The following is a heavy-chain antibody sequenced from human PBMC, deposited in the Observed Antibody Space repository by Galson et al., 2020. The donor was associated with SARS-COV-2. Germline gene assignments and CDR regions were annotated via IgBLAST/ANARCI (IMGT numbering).Heavy chain of an antibody. D-gene: IGHD3-22*01. CDR1: GFTFSSYS. CDR3: ARDKHDSSGYYCGEGGQVRLDI. V-gene: IGHV3-21*01. J-gene: IGHJ6*03. CDR2: IISSSSYI. Sequence: GGSLRLSCAASGFTFSSYSMNWVRQAPGKGLEWVSSIISSSSYIYYADSVKGRFTISRDNAKNSLYLQMNSLRAEDTAVYYCARDKHDSSGYYCGEGGQVRLDIWGKG.